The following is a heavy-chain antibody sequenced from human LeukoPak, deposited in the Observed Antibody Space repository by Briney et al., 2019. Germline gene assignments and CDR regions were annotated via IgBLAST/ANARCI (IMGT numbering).Heavy chain of an antibody. CDR1: GFTFSSYA. Sequence: GGSLRPSCAASGFTFSSYAMSWVRQAPGKGLEWVSAISGSGGSTYYADSVKGRFTISRDNSKNTLYLQMNSLRAEDTAVYYCAKDQRSLEWLAGYYFDYWGQGTLVTVSS. J-gene: IGHJ4*02. D-gene: IGHD3-3*01. CDR2: ISGSGGST. CDR3: AKDQRSLEWLAGYYFDY. V-gene: IGHV3-23*01.